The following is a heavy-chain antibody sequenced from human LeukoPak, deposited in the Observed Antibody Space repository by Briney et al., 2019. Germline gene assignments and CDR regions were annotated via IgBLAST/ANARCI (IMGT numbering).Heavy chain of an antibody. Sequence: GRSLRLSCAASGFTFSSHGMHWVRQAPGKGLEWVAVIWYDGSNKYYADSVKGRFTISRDNSKNTLYLQMNSLRAEDTAVYYCARDLYYSGTTGPFDYWGQGTLVTVSS. CDR3: ARDLYYSGTTGPFDY. CDR2: IWYDGSNK. CDR1: GFTFSSHG. D-gene: IGHD1-26*01. V-gene: IGHV3-33*01. J-gene: IGHJ4*02.